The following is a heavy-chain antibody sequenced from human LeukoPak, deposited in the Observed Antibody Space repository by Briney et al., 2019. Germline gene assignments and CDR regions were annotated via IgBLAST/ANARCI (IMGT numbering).Heavy chain of an antibody. CDR1: GGTFSSYA. CDR3: ARDVNSRGPFDY. V-gene: IGHV1-69*05. D-gene: IGHD2/OR15-2a*01. J-gene: IGHJ4*02. Sequence: ASVKVSSKASGGTFSSYAISWVRQAPGQGLEWMGGIIPIFGTANYAQKFQGRVMITTDESTSTAYMELSSLRSEDTAVYYCARDVNSRGPFDYWGQGTLVTVSS. CDR2: IIPIFGTA.